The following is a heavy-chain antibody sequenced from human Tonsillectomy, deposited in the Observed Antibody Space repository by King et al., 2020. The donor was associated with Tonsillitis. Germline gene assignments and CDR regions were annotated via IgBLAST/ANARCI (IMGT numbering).Heavy chain of an antibody. CDR3: AKGHLGGSFDY. D-gene: IGHD3-16*01. Sequence: VQLVESGGGLVQPGGSLRLSCAASGFTFSTYALNWVRQAPGKGLEWVSSFSGRGGSTFDADSVKGRFTISRDNSKTTLYLHMRSLRVEDTAVYYCAKGHLGGSFDYWGQGTLVTVSS. CDR1: GFTFSTYA. V-gene: IGHV3-23*04. CDR2: FSGRGGST. J-gene: IGHJ4*02.